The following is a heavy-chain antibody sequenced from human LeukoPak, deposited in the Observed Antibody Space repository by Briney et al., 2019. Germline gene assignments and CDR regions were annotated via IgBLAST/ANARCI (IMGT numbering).Heavy chain of an antibody. J-gene: IGHJ4*02. Sequence: ASVKVSCKASGGTFSSYAISWGRQAPGQGLEWMGRIIPILGVANYAQKFQGRVTITADKSTSTAYMELSRLRSEDTAVYYCARGTTIFGVVTSPAHPYYFDYWGQGPLVTVSS. CDR1: GGTFSSYA. D-gene: IGHD3-3*01. CDR3: ARGTTIFGVVTSPAHPYYFDY. V-gene: IGHV1-69*04. CDR2: IIPILGVA.